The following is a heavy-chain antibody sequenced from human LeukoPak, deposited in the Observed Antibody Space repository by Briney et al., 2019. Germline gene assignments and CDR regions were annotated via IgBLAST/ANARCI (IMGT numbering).Heavy chain of an antibody. CDR2: ISGSGAST. V-gene: IGHV3-23*01. Sequence: GGSLRLSCAASGFTFSSYSMNWVRQAPGKGLEWVSTISGSGASTYYADSVRGRFTISRDNSKNTLYLQMNSLRAEDTAVYYCAKLGSSGFYTYYFDSWGQGTLVSVSS. J-gene: IGHJ4*02. D-gene: IGHD3-22*01. CDR3: AKLGSSGFYTYYFDS. CDR1: GFTFSSYS.